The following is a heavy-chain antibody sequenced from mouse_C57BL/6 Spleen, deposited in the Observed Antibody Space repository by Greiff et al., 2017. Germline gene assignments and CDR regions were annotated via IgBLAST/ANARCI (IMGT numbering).Heavy chain of an antibody. CDR3: ARWAAQGRVDY. D-gene: IGHD3-2*02. Sequence: QVHVKQPGAELVMPGASVKLSCKASGYTFTSYWMHWVKQRPGQGLEWIGEIDPSDSYTNYNQKFKGKSTLTVDKSSSTAYMQLSSLTSEDSAVYYCARWAAQGRVDYWGQGTTLTVSS. CDR1: GYTFTSYW. J-gene: IGHJ2*01. CDR2: IDPSDSYT. V-gene: IGHV1-69*01.